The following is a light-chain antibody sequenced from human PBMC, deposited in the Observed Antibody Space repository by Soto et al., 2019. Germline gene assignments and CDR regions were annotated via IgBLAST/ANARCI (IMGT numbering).Light chain of an antibody. CDR3: QQDNDWPPKHP. Sequence: EIVMTQYPATLSVSPGQRATLSCRASQRVSSNLAWYQQKPGQAPRLLIYGASTRATGIPARFSGSGSGTEFTLNVSSLQSEDFAVYYCQQDNDWPPKHPFGQGTKLEIK. CDR2: GAS. CDR1: QRVSSN. V-gene: IGKV3-15*01. J-gene: IGKJ2*01.